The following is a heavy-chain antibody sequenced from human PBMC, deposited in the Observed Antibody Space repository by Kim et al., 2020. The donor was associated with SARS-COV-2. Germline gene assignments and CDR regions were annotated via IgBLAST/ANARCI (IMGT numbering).Heavy chain of an antibody. CDR3: ARDRWFGELRGKYYYYYGMDV. Sequence: FTISRDNSKNTLYLQMNSLRAEDTAVYYCARDRWFGELRGKYYYYYGMDVWGQGTTVTVSS. D-gene: IGHD3-10*01. V-gene: IGHV3-53*01. J-gene: IGHJ6*02.